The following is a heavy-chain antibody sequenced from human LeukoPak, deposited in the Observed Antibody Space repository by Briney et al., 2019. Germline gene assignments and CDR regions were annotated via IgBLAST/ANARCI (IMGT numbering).Heavy chain of an antibody. J-gene: IGHJ4*02. CDR1: GYTFTDYY. V-gene: IGHV1-2*02. Sequence: ASVKVSCKASGYTFTDYYIHWVRQAPGHGLEWMGWFNPDRDRTNYVQKFQGRVTMTGDTSSSTAYMELSMLTSDDTAVYYCARNHYYDSSELFDYWGQGTLVTVSS. CDR3: ARNHYYDSSELFDY. CDR2: FNPDRDRT. D-gene: IGHD3-22*01.